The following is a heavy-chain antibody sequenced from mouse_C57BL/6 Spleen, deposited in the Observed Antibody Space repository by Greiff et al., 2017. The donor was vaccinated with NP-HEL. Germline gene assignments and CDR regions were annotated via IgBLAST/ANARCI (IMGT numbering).Heavy chain of an antibody. Sequence: VQLQQSGAELVRPGASVKLSCTASGFNITDYYMHWVKQRPEQGLEWIGRIDPEDGDTEYAPKFQGKATMTADTSSNTAYLQLSSLTSEDTAVYYCTATVVAPYAMDYWGQGTSVTVSS. CDR3: TATVVAPYAMDY. CDR1: GFNITDYY. CDR2: IDPEDGDT. J-gene: IGHJ4*01. D-gene: IGHD1-1*01. V-gene: IGHV14-1*01.